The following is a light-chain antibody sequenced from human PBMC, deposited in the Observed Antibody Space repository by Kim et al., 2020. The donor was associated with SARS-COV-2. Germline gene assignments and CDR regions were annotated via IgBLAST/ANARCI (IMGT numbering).Light chain of an antibody. CDR1: QSISSW. V-gene: IGKV1-5*01. Sequence: ASVGDRVTITYRASQSISSWLAWYQQKPGKAPKLLIYDASSLESGVPSRFSGSGSGTEFTLTISSLQPDDFATYYCQQYNSYSPAFGGGTKVDIK. CDR3: QQYNSYSPA. CDR2: DAS. J-gene: IGKJ4*01.